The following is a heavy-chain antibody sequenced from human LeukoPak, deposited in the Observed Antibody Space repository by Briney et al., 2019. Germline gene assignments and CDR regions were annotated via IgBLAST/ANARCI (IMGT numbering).Heavy chain of an antibody. CDR3: ARGGSNSYYDK. Sequence: PSETLSLTCIVSRGSITKYYWSWIRQPPGKGLEWIGYIYDSGSTNYNPSLKSRVTISVDTSKNQFSLKLSSVTAADTAVYYCARGGSNSYYDKWGQGTLVTVSS. V-gene: IGHV4-59*01. J-gene: IGHJ4*02. D-gene: IGHD2/OR15-2a*01. CDR1: RGSITKYY. CDR2: IYDSGST.